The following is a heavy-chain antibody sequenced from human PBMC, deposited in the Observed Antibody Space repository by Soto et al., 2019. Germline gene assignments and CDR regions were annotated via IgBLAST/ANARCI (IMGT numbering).Heavy chain of an antibody. Sequence: QVQLVESGGGVVQPGRSLRLSCAASGFTFSSYGMHWVRQAPGKGLEWVAVISYDGSNKYYVDSVKGRFTISRDNSKNTLYLQMNSLRAEDTAVYYCAKDGLRFLEWLSYFVYWGQGTLVTVSS. CDR1: GFTFSSYG. CDR2: ISYDGSNK. CDR3: AKDGLRFLEWLSYFVY. V-gene: IGHV3-30*18. D-gene: IGHD3-3*01. J-gene: IGHJ4*02.